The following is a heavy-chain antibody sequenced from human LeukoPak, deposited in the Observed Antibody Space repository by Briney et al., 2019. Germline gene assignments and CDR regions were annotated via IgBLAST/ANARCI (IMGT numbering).Heavy chain of an antibody. CDR2: ISGSGNST. CDR1: GFTFRSYA. D-gene: IGHD2-15*01. CDR3: AKVLVLVSANRYYFDY. V-gene: IGHV3-23*01. Sequence: GKSLRLSCAASGFTFRSYAIHWVRQAPGKGLEWVSLISGSGNSTYYADSVKGRFTISRDNSKNTLYLQMNSLRAEDTAVYYCAKVLVLVSANRYYFDYWGQGTLVTVSS. J-gene: IGHJ4*02.